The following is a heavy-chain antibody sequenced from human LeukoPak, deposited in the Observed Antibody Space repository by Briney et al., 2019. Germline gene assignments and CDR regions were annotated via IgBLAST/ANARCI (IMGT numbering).Heavy chain of an antibody. V-gene: IGHV4-61*02. CDR2: IYTSGST. J-gene: IGHJ5*02. CDR1: GGSISSGSYY. CDR3: AREAGRNWFDP. Sequence: SETLSLTCTVSGGSISSGSYYWSWIRQPAGKGLEWIGRIYTSGSTNYNPSLKSRVTISVDTSKNQFSLKLSSVTAADTAVYYCAREAGRNWFDPWGQGTLVTVSS.